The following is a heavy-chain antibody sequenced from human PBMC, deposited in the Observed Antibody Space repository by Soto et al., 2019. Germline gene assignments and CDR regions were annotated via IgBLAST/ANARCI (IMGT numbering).Heavy chain of an antibody. CDR1: GYTFTSYG. CDR2: ISAYNGNT. V-gene: IGHV1-18*01. Sequence: QVQLVQSGAAVKKPGASVQVSCKASGYTFTSYGISWVRQAPGQGLEWMGWISAYNGNTNYAQKLQGRVTMTTDTSTSTAYMELRSLRSDDTAVYYCASGLLLRYYYYGMDVWGQGTTVTVSS. CDR3: ASGLLLRYYYYGMDV. J-gene: IGHJ6*02. D-gene: IGHD2-15*01.